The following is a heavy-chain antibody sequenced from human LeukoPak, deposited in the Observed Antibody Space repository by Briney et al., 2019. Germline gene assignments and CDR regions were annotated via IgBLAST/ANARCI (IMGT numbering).Heavy chain of an antibody. CDR2: IRSKANSYAT. CDR3: TRHRGDYGSGSYYPFDY. V-gene: IGHV3-73*01. J-gene: IGHJ4*02. Sequence: GGSLRLSCAASGFTFSGSAMHWVRHASGKGLEWVGRIRSKANSYATAYAASVKGRFTISRDDSKNTAYLQMNSLKTEDTAVYYCTRHRGDYGSGSYYPFDYWGQGTLVTVSS. D-gene: IGHD3-10*01. CDR1: GFTFSGSA.